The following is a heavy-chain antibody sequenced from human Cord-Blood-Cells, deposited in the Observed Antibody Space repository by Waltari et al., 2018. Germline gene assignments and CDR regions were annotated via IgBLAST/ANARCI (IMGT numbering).Heavy chain of an antibody. D-gene: IGHD3-3*01. CDR1: GGTFSSYA. J-gene: IGHJ4*02. CDR3: ARDRRDYDFWSGYYDY. Sequence: QVQLVQSGAEVKKPGSSVKVSCKASGGTFSSYAISWVRQAPGQGLEWIGGIIPIFGTANYAQKFQGRVTITADESTSTAYMELSSLRSEDTAVYYCARDRRDYDFWSGYYDYWGQGTLVTVSS. V-gene: IGHV1-69*01. CDR2: IIPIFGTA.